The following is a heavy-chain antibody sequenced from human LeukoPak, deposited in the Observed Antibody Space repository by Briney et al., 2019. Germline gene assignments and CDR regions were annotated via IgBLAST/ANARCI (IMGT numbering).Heavy chain of an antibody. CDR3: ASAGNRRLDY. CDR1: GFTVSSNY. V-gene: IGHV3-53*01. Sequence: AGGSVRLSCAASGFTVSSNYMSWVRQAPGKGLEWVSVIYSGGSTYDADSVKGRFTISRDNSKNTLYLQMNSLRAEDTAVYYCASAGNRRLDYWGQGTLVTVSS. J-gene: IGHJ4*02. CDR2: IYSGGST.